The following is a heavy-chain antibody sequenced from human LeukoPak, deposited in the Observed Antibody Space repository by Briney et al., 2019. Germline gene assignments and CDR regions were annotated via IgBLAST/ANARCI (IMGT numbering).Heavy chain of an antibody. CDR3: ARGGLRYFDWPHDFDY. D-gene: IGHD3-9*01. V-gene: IGHV4-59*01. J-gene: IGHJ4*02. CDR2: IYYSGST. Sequence: PSETLSLTCTVSGGSISSYYWSWIRRPPGKGLEWIGYIYYSGSTNYNPSLKSRVTISVDTSKNQFSLKLSSVTAADTAVYYCARGGLRYFDWPHDFDYWGQGTLVTVSS. CDR1: GGSISSYY.